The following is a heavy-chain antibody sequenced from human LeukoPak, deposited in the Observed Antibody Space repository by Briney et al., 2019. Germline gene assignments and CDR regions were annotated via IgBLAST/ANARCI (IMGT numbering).Heavy chain of an antibody. CDR1: GFTFSSYA. D-gene: IGHD2-2*01. J-gene: IGHJ5*02. Sequence: GGSLRLSCAASGFTFSSYAMSWVRQAPGKGLEWVSAISGSGGSTYYADSVKGRFTISRDNSKSTLYLQMNSLRAEDTAVYYCAKDRGEVVVVPAASNGFDPWGQGTLVTVSS. CDR2: ISGSGGST. V-gene: IGHV3-23*01. CDR3: AKDRGEVVVVPAASNGFDP.